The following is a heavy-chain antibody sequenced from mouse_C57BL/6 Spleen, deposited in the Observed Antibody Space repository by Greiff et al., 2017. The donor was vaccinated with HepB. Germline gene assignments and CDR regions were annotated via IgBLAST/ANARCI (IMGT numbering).Heavy chain of an antibody. CDR1: GFSLTSYG. CDR3: ASLITTVGYEVFDY. V-gene: IGHV2-2*01. D-gene: IGHD1-1*01. J-gene: IGHJ2*01. CDR2: IWSGGST. Sequence: QVQLKESGPGLVQPSQSLSITCTVSGFSLTSYGVHWVRQSPGKGLEWLGVIWSGGSTDYNAAFISRLSISKDNSKSQVFFKMNSLQADDTAIYYCASLITTVGYEVFDYWGQGTTLTVSS.